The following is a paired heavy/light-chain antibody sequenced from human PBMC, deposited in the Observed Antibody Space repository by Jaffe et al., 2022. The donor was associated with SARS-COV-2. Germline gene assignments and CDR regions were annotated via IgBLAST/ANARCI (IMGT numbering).Light chain of an antibody. CDR2: YDR. CDR3: QVWDSSSEHPV. J-gene: IGLJ3*02. CDR1: NIGDKS. Sequence: SYVLTQPPSVAVAPGETARISCGGSNIGDKSVHWYQQRPGQAPVLVISYDRDRPSGIPERFSGSNSGNTATLTISRVEAGDEADYYCQVWDSSSEHPVFGGGSKLTVL. V-gene: IGLV3-21*01.
Heavy chain of an antibody. CDR2: INTNSGNP. CDR3: ARDANDYGDSYFDY. J-gene: IGHJ4*02. D-gene: IGHD4-17*01. Sequence: QVQLVQSGSELKKPGASVKVSCKASGYTLTSYPLNWVRQAPGQGLEWMGWINTNSGNPTYAQAFTGRFVFSLDTSVSTAYLQITSLKAEDTAVYYCARDANDYGDSYFDYWGQGTLVTVSS. V-gene: IGHV7-4-1*02. CDR1: GYTLTSYP.